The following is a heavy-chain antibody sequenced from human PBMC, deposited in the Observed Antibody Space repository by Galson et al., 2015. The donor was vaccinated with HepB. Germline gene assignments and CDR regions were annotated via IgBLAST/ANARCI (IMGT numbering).Heavy chain of an antibody. J-gene: IGHJ6*03. D-gene: IGHD3-3*01. V-gene: IGHV3-66*01. Sequence: SLRLSCAASGFIVSSNYMSWVRQAPGKGLEWLSVIYSGGSTYYADSVKGRFTISRDNSRNTAYLQMNSLRAEDTAVYYCARAELLDDFWSRRGGYYYYMDVWGKGTSVTVSS. CDR2: IYSGGST. CDR3: ARAELLDDFWSRRGGYYYYMDV. CDR1: GFIVSSNY.